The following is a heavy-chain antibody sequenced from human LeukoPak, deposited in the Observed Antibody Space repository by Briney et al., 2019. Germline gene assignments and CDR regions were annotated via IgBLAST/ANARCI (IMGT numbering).Heavy chain of an antibody. D-gene: IGHD3-3*01. CDR2: ISYDGSNK. J-gene: IGHJ3*02. CDR1: GFTFSSYG. CDR3: AKFWSGTYGRDAFDI. V-gene: IGHV3-30*18. Sequence: GGSLRLSCAPSGFTFSSYGMHWVRQAPGKGLECVAVISYDGSNKYYADSVKGRFTISRDNSKNTLYLQMNSLRAEDTAVYYCAKFWSGTYGRDAFDIWGQGTMVTVSS.